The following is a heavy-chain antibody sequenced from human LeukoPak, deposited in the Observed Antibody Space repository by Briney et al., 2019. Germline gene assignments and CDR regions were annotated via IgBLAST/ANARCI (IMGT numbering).Heavy chain of an antibody. J-gene: IGHJ4*02. D-gene: IGHD6-19*01. V-gene: IGHV3-33*01. Sequence: GGSLRLSCAASGFTFSNYGMHWVRQAPGKGLEWVALIWYDGSSKYYTDSVKGRFTISRDNSNNTLYLQMNSLGAEDTAVYYCARKYSSAWYQDHWGQGTLVTVSS. CDR3: ARKYSSAWYQDH. CDR1: GFTFSNYG. CDR2: IWYDGSSK.